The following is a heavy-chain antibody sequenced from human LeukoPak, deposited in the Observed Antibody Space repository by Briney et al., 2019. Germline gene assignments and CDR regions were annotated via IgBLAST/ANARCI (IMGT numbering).Heavy chain of an antibody. CDR1: GFTFSSYA. D-gene: IGHD3-22*01. J-gene: IGHJ4*02. CDR3: AEGTMIVVLGGY. Sequence: GGSLRLSCAASGFTFSSYAMSWVRQAPGKGLEWVSGLSNSGDSRYYADSVQGRFTISRDNSKNTLYLQMNSLRAEDTAVYYCAEGTMIVVLGGYWGQGTLDPVSS. V-gene: IGHV3-23*01. CDR2: LSNSGDSR.